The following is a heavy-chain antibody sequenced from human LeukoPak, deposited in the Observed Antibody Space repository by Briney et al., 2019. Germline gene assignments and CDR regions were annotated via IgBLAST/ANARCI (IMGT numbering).Heavy chain of an antibody. CDR1: GGSISSSSYY. Sequence: SETLSLTCTVSGGSISSSSYYWSWIRQPAGKGLEWIGRIYTSGSTNYNPSLKSRVTISVDTSKNQFSLKLSSVTAADTAVYYCARSTTVVTKGYYFDYWGQGTLVTVSS. D-gene: IGHD4-23*01. CDR2: IYTSGST. V-gene: IGHV4-61*02. J-gene: IGHJ4*02. CDR3: ARSTTVVTKGYYFDY.